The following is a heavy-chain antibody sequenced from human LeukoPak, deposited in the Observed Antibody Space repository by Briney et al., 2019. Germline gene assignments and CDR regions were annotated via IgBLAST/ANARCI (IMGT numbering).Heavy chain of an antibody. CDR1: GFTFSSYE. CDR2: ISSSDSGDSTI. V-gene: IGHV3-48*03. Sequence: GGSLRLSCVASGFTFSSYEMNWVRQAPGEGLEWVSYISSSDSGDSTIYYADSVKGRFTISRDDAKNSLYLQMNSQRAEDTAVYYCARDHYYDSSGYSYGMDVWAKGPRSPSP. CDR3: ARDHYYDSSGYSYGMDV. D-gene: IGHD3-22*01. J-gene: IGHJ6*02.